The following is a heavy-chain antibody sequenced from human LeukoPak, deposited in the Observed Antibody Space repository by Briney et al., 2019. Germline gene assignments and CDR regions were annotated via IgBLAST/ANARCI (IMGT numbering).Heavy chain of an antibody. J-gene: IGHJ4*02. V-gene: IGHV3-23*01. CDR1: GFTFSSYA. CDR2: VSCSGGST. D-gene: IGHD3-22*01. Sequence: GGSLRLSCGASGFTFSSYAMTWVRQSPGRGLEWVSSVSCSGGSTYSADSVKGRFTISRDNSKNTLYLQMNSLRAEDTAVYYCVGYYDSSGMDLFNYWGQGTLVTVSS. CDR3: VGYYDSSGMDLFNY.